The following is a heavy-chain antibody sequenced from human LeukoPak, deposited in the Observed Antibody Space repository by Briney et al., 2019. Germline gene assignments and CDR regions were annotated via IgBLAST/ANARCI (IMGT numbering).Heavy chain of an antibody. CDR2: INHSGST. V-gene: IGHV4-34*01. CDR3: ARVEPLVGNYMDV. Sequence: PSETLSLTCAVYGGSFSGYYWSWIRQPPGKGLEWIGEINHSGSTNYNPSLKSRVTISVDTSKNQFSLKLSSVTAADTAVYYCARVEPLVGNYMDVWGKGTTVTVSS. J-gene: IGHJ6*03. D-gene: IGHD6-6*01. CDR1: GGSFSGYY.